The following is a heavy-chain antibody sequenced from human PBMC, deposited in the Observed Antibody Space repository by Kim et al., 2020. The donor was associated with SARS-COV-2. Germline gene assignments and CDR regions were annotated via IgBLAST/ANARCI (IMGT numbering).Heavy chain of an antibody. Sequence: GGSLRLSCAASGFTFSSYEMNWVRQAPGKGLEWVSYISSSGSTIYYADSVKGRFTISRDNAKNSLYLQMNSLRAEDTAVYYCARDQGNGMDVWGQGTTVTVSS. J-gene: IGHJ6*02. V-gene: IGHV3-48*03. CDR1: GFTFSSYE. D-gene: IGHD3-10*01. CDR2: ISSSGSTI. CDR3: ARDQGNGMDV.